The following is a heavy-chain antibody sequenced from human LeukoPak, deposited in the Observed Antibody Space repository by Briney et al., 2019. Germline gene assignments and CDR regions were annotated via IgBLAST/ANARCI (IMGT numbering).Heavy chain of an antibody. CDR2: INPNSGGT. V-gene: IGHV1-2*06. CDR3: ARVVLYSSGWYDYYYYGTDV. CDR1: GYTFTSYA. Sequence: RASVKVSCKASGYTFTSYAMNWVRQAPGQGLEWMGRINPNSGGTNYAQKFQGRVTMTRDTSISTAYMELSRLRSDDTAVYYCARVVLYSSGWYDYYYYGTDVWGQGTTVTVSS. J-gene: IGHJ6*02. D-gene: IGHD6-19*01.